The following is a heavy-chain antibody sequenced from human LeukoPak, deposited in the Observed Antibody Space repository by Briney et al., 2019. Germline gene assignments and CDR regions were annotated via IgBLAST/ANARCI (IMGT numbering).Heavy chain of an antibody. J-gene: IGHJ4*02. CDR1: GYTFTSYG. CDR2: ISAYNGNT. D-gene: IGHD1-26*01. Sequence: ASVKVSCKASGYTFTSYGISWVRQAPGQRLEWMGWISAYNGNTNYAQKLQGRVTMTTATSTSTAYMELRSLRSDDTAVYYCASTRGGSGSYPPWYWGQGTLVTVSS. CDR3: ASTRGGSGSYPPWY. V-gene: IGHV1-18*01.